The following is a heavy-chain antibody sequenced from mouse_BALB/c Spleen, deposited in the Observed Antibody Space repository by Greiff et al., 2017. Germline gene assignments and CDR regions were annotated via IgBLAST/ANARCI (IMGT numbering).Heavy chain of an antibody. V-gene: IGHV2-2*02. CDR2: IWSGGST. D-gene: IGHD2-2*01. J-gene: IGHJ2*01. CDR3: ARFLYGYGTYYFDY. Sequence: QVQLKESGPGLVQPSQSLSITCTVSGFSLTSYGVHWVRQSPGKGLEWLGVIWSGGSTDYNAAFISRLSISKDNSKSQVFFKMNSLQANDTAIYYCARFLYGYGTYYFDYWGQGTTLTVSS. CDR1: GFSLTSYG.